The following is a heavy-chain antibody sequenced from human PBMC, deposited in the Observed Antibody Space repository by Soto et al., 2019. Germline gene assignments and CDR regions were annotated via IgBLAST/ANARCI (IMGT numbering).Heavy chain of an antibody. CDR1: GFTFSSYA. Sequence: GGSLRLSCAASGFTFSSYAMHWVRQAPGKGLERVAVISYDGSNKYYADSVKGRFTISRDNSKNTLYLQMNSLRAEDTAVYYCARAVETRKRGHYYGMDVWGQGTTVTVSS. V-gene: IGHV3-30-3*01. J-gene: IGHJ6*02. CDR3: ARAVETRKRGHYYGMDV. D-gene: IGHD5-18*01. CDR2: ISYDGSNK.